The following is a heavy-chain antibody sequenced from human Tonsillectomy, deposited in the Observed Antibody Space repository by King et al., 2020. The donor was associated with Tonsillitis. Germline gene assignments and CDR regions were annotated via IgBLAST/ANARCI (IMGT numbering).Heavy chain of an antibody. CDR1: GFTFSSYW. D-gene: IGHD3-10*01. V-gene: IGHV3-74*01. CDR3: ARDIEGVRRQGY. Sequence: VQLVESGGGLVQPGGSLRLSCAASGFTFSSYWMHWVRQAPGKGLVGVSRINSDGSSTSYADSVKGRFTIPRDNAKNTLYLQMNSLIAEDTAVYYCARDIEGVRRQGYCGQGTLVTVAS. CDR2: INSDGSST. J-gene: IGHJ4*02.